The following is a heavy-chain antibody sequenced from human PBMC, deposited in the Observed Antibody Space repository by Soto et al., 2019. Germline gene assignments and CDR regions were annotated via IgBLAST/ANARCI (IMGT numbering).Heavy chain of an antibody. CDR2: INSDGSST. CDR1: GFTFSSYW. Sequence: EVQLVKSGGGLVQPGGSLRLSCAASGFTFSSYWMHWVRQAPGKGLVWVSRINSDGSSTSYADSVKGRFTISRDNAKNMLYLQMNSLSAEDTAVYYCARGVSDYDFWSGYSTWFDPGGQGTLVTVSS. V-gene: IGHV3-74*01. D-gene: IGHD3-3*01. J-gene: IGHJ5*02. CDR3: ARGVSDYDFWSGYSTWFDP.